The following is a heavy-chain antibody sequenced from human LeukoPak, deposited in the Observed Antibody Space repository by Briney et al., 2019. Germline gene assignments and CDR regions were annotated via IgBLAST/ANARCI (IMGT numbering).Heavy chain of an antibody. Sequence: SETLSLTCTVSGGSISSSSYYWGWIRQPPGKGLEWIGSIYYSGSTYYNPSLKSRVTISVGTSKNQFSLKLSSVTAADTAVYYCARGRYYDQDYWGQGTLVTVSS. CDR3: ARGRYYDQDY. J-gene: IGHJ4*02. CDR2: IYYSGST. D-gene: IGHD3-22*01. V-gene: IGHV4-39*01. CDR1: GGSISSSSYY.